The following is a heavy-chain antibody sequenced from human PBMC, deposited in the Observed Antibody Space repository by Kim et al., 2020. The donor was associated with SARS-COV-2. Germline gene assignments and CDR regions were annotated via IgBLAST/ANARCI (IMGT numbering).Heavy chain of an antibody. CDR2: INHSGST. CDR3: ARAMIVMVSWRHLSFGI. Sequence: SETLSLTCAVYGGSFSGYYWSWIRQPPGKGLEWIGEINHSGSTNYNPSLKSRVTISVDTSKNQFSLKLSAVTAADTAAYYCARAMIVMVSWRHLSFGIWG. CDR1: GGSFSGYY. V-gene: IGHV4-34*01. J-gene: IGHJ3*02. D-gene: IGHD3-22*01.